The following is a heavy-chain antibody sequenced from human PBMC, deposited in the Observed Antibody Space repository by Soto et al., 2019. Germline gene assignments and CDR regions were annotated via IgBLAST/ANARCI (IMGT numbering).Heavy chain of an antibody. Sequence: SETLSLTCTVSGASLHIGGYYWAWIRQNPGKGLEWIGYIYYTGVTYYNPSLGSRVNISVDTSKNQFSLELTSVTAADTAVYYCARSLSPTDLNYSDSRDYYNWFDPWGQGTLVTVSS. D-gene: IGHD3-22*01. CDR3: ARSLSPTDLNYSDSRDYYNWFDP. J-gene: IGHJ5*02. CDR1: GASLHIGGYY. V-gene: IGHV4-31*03. CDR2: IYYTGVT.